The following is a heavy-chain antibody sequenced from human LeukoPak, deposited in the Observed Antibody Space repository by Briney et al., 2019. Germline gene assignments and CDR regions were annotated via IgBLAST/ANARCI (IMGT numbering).Heavy chain of an antibody. J-gene: IGHJ3*02. CDR1: GFTFSSYS. CDR2: ISSSSSYI. V-gene: IGHV3-21*01. D-gene: IGHD4-11*01. CDR3: ARDESTVTTYGGAFDI. Sequence: GGSLRLSCAASGFTFSSYSMNWVRQAPGKGLEWVSSISSSSSYIYYADSVKGRFTISRDNAKNSLYLQMNSLRAEDTAVYYCARDESTVTTYGGAFDIWGRGTMVTVSS.